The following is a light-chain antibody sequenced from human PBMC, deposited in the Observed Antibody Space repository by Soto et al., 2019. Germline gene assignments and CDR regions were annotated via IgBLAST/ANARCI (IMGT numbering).Light chain of an antibody. CDR1: QSISSW. CDR3: QHYNSSPWT. J-gene: IGKJ1*01. V-gene: IGKV1-5*03. CDR2: KAS. Sequence: DIPMTQSPSTLSASVGDRVTITCRASQSISSWLAWYQQKPGQAPKVLIYKASSLESGVPSRFRGSGSGTEVTLTISSLQPDDSATYYCQHYNSSPWTFGQGTKVAIK.